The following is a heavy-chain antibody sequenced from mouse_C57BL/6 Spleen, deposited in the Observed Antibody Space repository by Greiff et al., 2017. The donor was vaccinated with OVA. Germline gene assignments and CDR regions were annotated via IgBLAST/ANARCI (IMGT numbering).Heavy chain of an antibody. J-gene: IGHJ3*01. CDR3: ARVYYGSSYWFAY. V-gene: IGHV1-50*01. CDR2: IDPSDSYT. Sequence: QVQLQQPGAELVKPGASVKLSCKASGYTFTSYWMQWVKQRPGQGLEWIGEIDPSDSYTNYNQKFKGKATLTVDTSSSTAYMQLSSLTSEDSAVYYCARVYYGSSYWFAYWGQGTLVTVSA. D-gene: IGHD1-1*01. CDR1: GYTFTSYW.